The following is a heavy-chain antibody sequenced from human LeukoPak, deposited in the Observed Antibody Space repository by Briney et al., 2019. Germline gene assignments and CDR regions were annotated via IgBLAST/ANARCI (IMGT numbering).Heavy chain of an antibody. J-gene: IGHJ4*02. CDR1: GFTFSSHA. CDR2: IRGNGATT. D-gene: IGHD6-19*01. CDR3: AKAYHDSGCLIDY. V-gene: IGHV3-23*01. Sequence: GGSLRLSCAASGFTFSSHAMTWVRQAPGKGLEWVAAIRGNGATTDYADSVKGRFTISRDNSKSTLYPQMNSLRAEDTAVYYCAKAYHDSGCLIDYWGQGTLVTVSS.